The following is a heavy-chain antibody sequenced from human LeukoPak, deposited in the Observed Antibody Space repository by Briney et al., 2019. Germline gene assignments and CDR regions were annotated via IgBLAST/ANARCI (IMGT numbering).Heavy chain of an antibody. J-gene: IGHJ4*02. D-gene: IGHD6-6*01. CDR2: MNPNSGNT. Sequence: GASVKVSCKASGYTFTSYDINWVRQATGQGLEWMGWMNPNSGNTGYAQKFQGRVTITRNTSISTAYMELSSLRSEDTAVYYCAIGSSSSRNFDYWGQGTLVTVSS. V-gene: IGHV1-8*01. CDR3: AIGSSSSRNFDY. CDR1: GYTFTSYD.